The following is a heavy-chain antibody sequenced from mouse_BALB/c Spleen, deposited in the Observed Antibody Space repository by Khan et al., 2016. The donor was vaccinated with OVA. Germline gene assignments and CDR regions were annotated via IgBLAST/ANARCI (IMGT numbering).Heavy chain of an antibody. Sequence: QMQLVESGTELARPGAAVTLSCKASGYTFTDYYITWVKQWTGQGPEWVGEIYPGSGNTYYNAKFKDKATLTADKSSNTVYMQLSSLTSEDSAVYFCARMDTTSLDYWGQGTPLTVSS. CDR3: ARMDTTSLDY. D-gene: IGHD2-3*01. CDR2: IYPGSGNT. V-gene: IGHV1-77*01. CDR1: GYTFTDYY. J-gene: IGHJ2*01.